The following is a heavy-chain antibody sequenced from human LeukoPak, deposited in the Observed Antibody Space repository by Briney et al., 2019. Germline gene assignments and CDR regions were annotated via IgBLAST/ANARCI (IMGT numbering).Heavy chain of an antibody. J-gene: IGHJ4*02. D-gene: IGHD4-11*01. V-gene: IGHV3-23*01. CDR3: AKEWSYSNLRGYFDY. CDR1: GFTFSSYA. CDR2: ISGSGGST. Sequence: GGSLRLSCAASGFTFSSYAMSWVRQAPGKGLEWVSAISGSGGSTYYADSVKGRFTISRDDSKNTLYLQMNSLRAEDTAVYYCAKEWSYSNLRGYFDYWGQGTLVTVSS.